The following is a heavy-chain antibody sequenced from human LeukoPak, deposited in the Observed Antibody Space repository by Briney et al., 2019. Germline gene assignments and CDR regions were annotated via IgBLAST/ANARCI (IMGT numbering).Heavy chain of an antibody. CDR1: GFTFSSYW. Sequence: PGGSLRLSCAASGFTFSSYWMSWVRQAPGKGLKWVANIKQDGSEKYYVDSVKGRFTISRDNAKNSLYLQMNSLRAEDTAVYYCARVSFYYYGSGSYLDYWGQGTLVTVSS. CDR3: ARVSFYYYGSGSYLDY. CDR2: IKQDGSEK. J-gene: IGHJ4*02. D-gene: IGHD3-10*01. V-gene: IGHV3-7*04.